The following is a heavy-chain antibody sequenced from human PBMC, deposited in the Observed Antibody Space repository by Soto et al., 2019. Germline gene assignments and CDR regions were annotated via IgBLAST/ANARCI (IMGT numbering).Heavy chain of an antibody. CDR2: IFSSGSP. CDR1: GVSISSYY. J-gene: IGHJ2*01. V-gene: IGHV4-59*01. Sequence: QVQLQESGPGLVKPSETLSLTCTVSGVSISSYYWGWIRQPPGKGLEWIGNIFSSGSPNYNPSLTGRGTISIDTSKNQFSLKLRSVTTADTAVYYCARDGGAETAMVNWYFDLWGRGTLVTVSS. CDR3: ARDGGAETAMVNWYFDL. D-gene: IGHD5-18*01.